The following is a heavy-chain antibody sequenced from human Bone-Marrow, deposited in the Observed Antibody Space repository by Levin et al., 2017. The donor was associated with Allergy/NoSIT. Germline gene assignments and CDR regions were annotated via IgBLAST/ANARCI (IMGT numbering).Heavy chain of an antibody. CDR1: GFTFSSYG. V-gene: IGHV3-30*18. J-gene: IGHJ4*02. CDR2: ISYDGSNK. CDR3: AKDQSSSLLRFLEWLFDY. D-gene: IGHD3-3*01. Sequence: RAGGSLRLSCAASGFTFSSYGMHWVRQAPGKGLEWVAVISYDGSNKYYADSVKGRFTISRDNSKNTLYLQMNSLRAEDTAVYYCAKDQSSSLLRFLEWLFDYWGQGTLVTVSS.